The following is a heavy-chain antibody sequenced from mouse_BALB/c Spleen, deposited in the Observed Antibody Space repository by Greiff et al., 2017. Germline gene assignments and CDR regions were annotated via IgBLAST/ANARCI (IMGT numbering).Heavy chain of an antibody. CDR2: ISDGGSYT. V-gene: IGHV5-4*02. D-gene: IGHD2-1*01. Sequence: EVKVVESGGGLVKPGGSLKLSCAASGFTFSDYYMYWVRQTPEKRLEWVATISDGGSYTYYPDSVKGRFTISRDNAKNNLYLQMSSLKSEDTAMYYCARDRGNYSLYYAMDYWGQGTSVTVSS. J-gene: IGHJ4*01. CDR3: ARDRGNYSLYYAMDY. CDR1: GFTFSDYY.